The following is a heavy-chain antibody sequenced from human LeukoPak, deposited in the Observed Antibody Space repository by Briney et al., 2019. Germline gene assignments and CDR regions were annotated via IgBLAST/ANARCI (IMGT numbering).Heavy chain of an antibody. V-gene: IGHV1-18*01. D-gene: IGHD3-3*01. CDR3: ARDPAAYYDFWSGYPGNWFDP. J-gene: IGHJ5*02. Sequence: ASVKVSCKASGYTFTSYGLSWVRQAPGQGLEWMGWISAYNGNTNYAQKLQGRVTMTTDTSTSTAYMELRSLRSDDTAVYYCARDPAAYYDFWSGYPGNWFDPWGQGTLVTVSS. CDR1: GYTFTSYG. CDR2: ISAYNGNT.